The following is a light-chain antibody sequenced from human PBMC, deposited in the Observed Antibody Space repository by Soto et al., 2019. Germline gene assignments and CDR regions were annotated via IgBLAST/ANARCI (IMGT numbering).Light chain of an antibody. J-gene: IGKJ5*01. CDR1: QSVSSY. Sequence: EIVLTQSPATLSLSPGERATLSCRASQSVSSYLAWYQQKPGQAPRLLIYDASNRATGIPARFSGSGSGTDFTLTIRSLEPEDFAVYYCQQRSNWPLLTFGQGTRLEIK. CDR2: DAS. CDR3: QQRSNWPLLT. V-gene: IGKV3-11*01.